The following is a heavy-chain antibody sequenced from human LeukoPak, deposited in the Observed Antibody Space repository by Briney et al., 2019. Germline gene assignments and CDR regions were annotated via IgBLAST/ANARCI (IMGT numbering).Heavy chain of an antibody. D-gene: IGHD3-9*01. CDR1: GYTVTSYV. CDR2: ISAYNVNT. V-gene: IGHV1-18*01. CDR3: AARLRYFDYLLHDAFDI. J-gene: IGHJ3*02. Sequence: ASGNVSCKAAGYTVTSYVVIGGPQAPRQGLKGMSGISAYNVNTDYSQKLHGRVAITTYTSTSTAYMYLSSLTSCDTAIYYCAARLRYFDYLLHDAFDIWGHGTMVTVSS.